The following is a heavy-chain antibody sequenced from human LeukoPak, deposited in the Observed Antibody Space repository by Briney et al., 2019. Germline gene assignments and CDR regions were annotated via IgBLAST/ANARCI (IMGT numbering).Heavy chain of an antibody. CDR2: IYPGDSDT. CDR3: ARGHGGAEGAFDI. D-gene: IGHD4-23*01. Sequence: GESLKISCKGSGYSFTTYWIGWVRQMPGKGLEWMGIIYPGDSDTRYSPSFQGQVTVSADKSISTAYLQWGSLKVSDTAMYYCARGHGGAEGAFDIWGQGTMVTVSS. V-gene: IGHV5-51*01. CDR1: GYSFTTYW. J-gene: IGHJ3*02.